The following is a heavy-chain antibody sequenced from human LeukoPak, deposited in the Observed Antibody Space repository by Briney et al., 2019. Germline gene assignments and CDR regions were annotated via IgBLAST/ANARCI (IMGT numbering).Heavy chain of an antibody. V-gene: IGHV4-59*01. CDR3: ARGKLPSISMVRGVRHTSWFDT. J-gene: IGHJ5*02. D-gene: IGHD3-10*01. Sequence: SETLSLTCTVSGGSISTYRWSWTRQSPGKGLEWIGYISYSGSTNYNPSLKSRVTISVDTSKNQFSLKLSSVTAADTAVYYCARGKLPSISMVRGVRHTSWFDTWGQGTLVTVSA. CDR1: GGSISTYR. CDR2: ISYSGST.